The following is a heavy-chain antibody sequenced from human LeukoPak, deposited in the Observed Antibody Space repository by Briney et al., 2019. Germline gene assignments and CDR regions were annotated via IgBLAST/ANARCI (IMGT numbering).Heavy chain of an antibody. J-gene: IGHJ3*02. D-gene: IGHD3-16*01. Sequence: SQTLSLTCTVSGGSIGSGDYYWSWIRQPPGKGLEWIGYIYYSGSTYYNPSLKSRVTISVDTSKNQFSLKLSSVTAADTAVYYRARGHQVGITDAFDIWGQGTMVTVSS. V-gene: IGHV4-30-4*01. CDR3: ARGHQVGITDAFDI. CDR1: GGSIGSGDYY. CDR2: IYYSGST.